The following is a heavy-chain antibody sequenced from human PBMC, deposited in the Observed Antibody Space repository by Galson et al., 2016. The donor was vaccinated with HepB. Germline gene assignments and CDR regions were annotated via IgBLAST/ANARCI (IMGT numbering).Heavy chain of an antibody. CDR1: GFAFSNAW. CDR3: VRSTFS. Sequence: SLRLSCAASGFAFSNAWMIWVRQAPGKGLECVAIIKEDGSYKDYADSVKGRFTISRDNARNSVFLQMNSLRGEDTAVYYCVRSTFSWGQGTLVTVSS. J-gene: IGHJ4*02. CDR2: IKEDGSYK. V-gene: IGHV3-7*01.